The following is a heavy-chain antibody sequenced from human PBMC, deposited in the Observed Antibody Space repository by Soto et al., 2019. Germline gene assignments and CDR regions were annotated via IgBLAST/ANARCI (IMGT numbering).Heavy chain of an antibody. D-gene: IGHD3-16*02. CDR1: GFTFSSYS. J-gene: IGHJ4*02. CDR2: ISSSSSYI. CDR3: ARVVDDYVWGCYPPAYYFDY. V-gene: IGHV3-21*01. Sequence: EVQLVESGGGLVKPGGSLRLSCAASGFTFSSYSMNWVRQAPGKGLEWVSSISSSSSYIYYADSVKGRFTISRDNAKNSLYLQMNSLRAEDTAVYYCARVVDDYVWGCYPPAYYFDYWGQGTLVTVSS.